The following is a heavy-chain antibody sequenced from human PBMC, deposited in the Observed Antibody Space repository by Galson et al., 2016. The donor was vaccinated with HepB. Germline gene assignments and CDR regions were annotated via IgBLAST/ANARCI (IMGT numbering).Heavy chain of an antibody. CDR3: ARGLRYDYEEADAFDI. Sequence: SVKVSCKASGFFFTSYDMYWVRQAPGQGLEWMGIINPSGGSTSYAQKFQGRVTMTRDTSTSTVYMEVSSLTSEDTAVYYCARGLRYDYEEADAFDIWGQGTMVTVSS. V-gene: IGHV1-46*01. D-gene: IGHD5-12*01. CDR1: GFFFTSYD. CDR2: INPSGGST. J-gene: IGHJ3*02.